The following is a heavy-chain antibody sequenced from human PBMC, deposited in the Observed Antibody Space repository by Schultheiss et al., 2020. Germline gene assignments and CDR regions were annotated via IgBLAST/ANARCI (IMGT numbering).Heavy chain of an antibody. D-gene: IGHD3-10*01. J-gene: IGHJ6*02. CDR3: AKDGSVLLWFGELLSPGHYGMDV. CDR2: ISYDGSNK. CDR1: GFTFSSYA. V-gene: IGHV3-30*04. Sequence: GESLKISCAASGFTFSSYAMHWVRQAPGKGLEWVAVISYDGSNKYYADSVKGRFTISRDNSKNTLYLQMNSLRAEDTAVYYCAKDGSVLLWFGELLSPGHYGMDVSGQGTTVTVSS.